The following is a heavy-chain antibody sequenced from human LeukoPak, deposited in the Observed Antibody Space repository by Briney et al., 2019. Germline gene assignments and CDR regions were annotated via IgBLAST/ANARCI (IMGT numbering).Heavy chain of an antibody. CDR3: AGDYGDSVGFDP. V-gene: IGHV1-2*02. D-gene: IGHD4-17*01. CDR2: INPNSGGT. J-gene: IGHJ5*02. Sequence: ASVTVSCKASGYTFTGYYMHWVRQAPGHGLEWMGWINPNSGGTNYAQKFQGRVTMTRDTSISTAYMELSRLRSDDTAVYYCAGDYGDSVGFDPWGQGTLVTVSS. CDR1: GYTFTGYY.